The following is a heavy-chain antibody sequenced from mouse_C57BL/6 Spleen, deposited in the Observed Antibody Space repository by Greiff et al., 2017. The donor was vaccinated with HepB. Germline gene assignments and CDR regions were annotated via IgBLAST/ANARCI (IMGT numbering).Heavy chain of an antibody. CDR2: IYPGDGDT. J-gene: IGHJ3*01. CDR3: ARLYDGYLWFAY. D-gene: IGHD2-3*01. CDR1: GYAFSSYW. V-gene: IGHV1-80*01. Sequence: VQLVESGAELVKPGASVKISCKASGYAFSSYWMNWVKQRPGKGLEWIGQIYPGDGDTNYNGKFKGKATLTADKSSSTAYMQLSSLTSEDSAVYFCARLYDGYLWFAYGGQGTLVTVSA.